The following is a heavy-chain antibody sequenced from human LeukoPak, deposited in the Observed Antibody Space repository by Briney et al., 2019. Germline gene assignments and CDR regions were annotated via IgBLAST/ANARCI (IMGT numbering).Heavy chain of an antibody. J-gene: IGHJ3*02. D-gene: IGHD7-27*01. CDR2: ISGSGGST. CDR1: GFTFSSYG. CDR3: GRDLNWGAFDI. V-gene: IGHV3-23*01. Sequence: GGSLRLSCAASGFTFSSYGMSWVRQAPGKGLEWVSAISGSGGSTYYADSVRGRFTISRDNSRSMVWLQMNSLTAEDTAMYYCGRDLNWGAFDIRGLGTLVTVSS.